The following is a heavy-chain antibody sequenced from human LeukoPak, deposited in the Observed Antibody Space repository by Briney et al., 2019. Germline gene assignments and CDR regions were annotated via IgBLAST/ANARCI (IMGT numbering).Heavy chain of an antibody. J-gene: IGHJ2*01. CDR3: ARHHYYDSSGYYFNNWYFDF. Sequence: SETLSLTCTVSGGSISTSRYSWGWFRPPPVKGLEWIGRICYSGSNYYNPSLKSTVTISVDTSKIQFSLNLTSVTAEDKAVYYCARHHYYDSSGYYFNNWYFDFWGRGTLVTVSS. CDR1: GGSISTSRYS. D-gene: IGHD3-22*01. V-gene: IGHV4-39*01. CDR2: ICYSGSN.